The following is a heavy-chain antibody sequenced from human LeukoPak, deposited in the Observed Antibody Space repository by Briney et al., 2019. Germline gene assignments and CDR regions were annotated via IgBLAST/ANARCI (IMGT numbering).Heavy chain of an antibody. CDR2: ISSSGSTI. Sequence: GGSLTLSCAASGFTFSSYEMNWVRQAPGKGLEWVSYISSSGSTIYYADSVKGRFTISRDNAKNSLYLQMNSLRAEDMALYYCAKELGGHFDYWGQGTLVTVSS. CDR3: AKELGGHFDY. D-gene: IGHD1-26*01. J-gene: IGHJ4*02. CDR1: GFTFSSYE. V-gene: IGHV3-48*03.